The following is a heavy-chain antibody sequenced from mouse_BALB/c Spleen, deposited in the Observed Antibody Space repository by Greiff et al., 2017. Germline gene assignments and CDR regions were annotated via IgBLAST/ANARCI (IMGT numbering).Heavy chain of an antibody. V-gene: IGHV14-4*02. CDR1: GFNIKDYY. J-gene: IGHJ4*01. D-gene: IGHD2-1*01. Sequence: EVQLQQSGAELVRSGASVKLSCTASGFNIKDYYMHWVKQRPEQGLEWIGWIDPENGDTEYAPKFQGKATMTADTSSNTAYLQLSSLTSEDTAVYYCNIAYGNFYAMDYWGQGTSVTVSS. CDR2: IDPENGDT. CDR3: NIAYGNFYAMDY.